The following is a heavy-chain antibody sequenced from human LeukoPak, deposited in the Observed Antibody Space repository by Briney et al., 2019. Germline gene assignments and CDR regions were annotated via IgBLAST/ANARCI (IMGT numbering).Heavy chain of an antibody. CDR3: ARAPDPWLQLT. D-gene: IGHD5-24*01. CDR1: GFTFNSYV. V-gene: IGHV3-23*01. CDR2: ISASGSDT. J-gene: IGHJ5*02. Sequence: PGGSLRLSCAASGFTFNSYVMSWVRQAPGKGLEWVSTISASGSDTYYADSVKGRFTVSRDNSKKTLYLQMNSLRAEDTAVYYCARAPDPWLQLTWGQGTLVTVSS.